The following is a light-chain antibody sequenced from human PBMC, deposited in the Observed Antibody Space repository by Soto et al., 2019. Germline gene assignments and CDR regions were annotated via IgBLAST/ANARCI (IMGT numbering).Light chain of an antibody. V-gene: IGKV1-5*01. Sequence: TQSPATLSASVGDRVTITCRASQRINSWLAWYQQKPGKAPKLLIYDASSLESGVPSRFSGSGSGTEFTLTISSLQPDDFATYYCQQYNNYKLTFGGGTKVEI. CDR2: DAS. CDR1: QRINSW. CDR3: QQYNNYKLT. J-gene: IGKJ4*01.